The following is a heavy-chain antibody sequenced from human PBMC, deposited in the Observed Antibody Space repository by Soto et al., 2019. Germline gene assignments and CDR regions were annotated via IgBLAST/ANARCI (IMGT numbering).Heavy chain of an antibody. J-gene: IGHJ6*02. CDR2: ISGSGGST. D-gene: IGHD3-22*01. V-gene: IGHV3-23*01. CDR3: ANPSGSGSSGGRGYGMDV. CDR1: RFIFSSYA. Sequence: AGSVRLSCAPSRFIFSSYAMSWVRQPPGNLLEWVSAISGSGGSTYYADSVKDQFSISRDNSKNTLYLRMNSLRAEDTAVYYCANPSGSGSSGGRGYGMDVWGQGTTVTVSS.